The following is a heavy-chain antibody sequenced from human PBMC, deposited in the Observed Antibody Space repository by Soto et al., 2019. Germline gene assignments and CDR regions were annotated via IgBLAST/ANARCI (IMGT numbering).Heavy chain of an antibody. CDR3: ARDPHDVDMVATPTRYYYYYMDV. D-gene: IGHD5-12*01. CDR1: GFTFSSYS. Sequence: EVQRVESGGGLVKPGGSLRLSCAASGFTFSSYSMNWVRQAPGKGLEWVSSISSSSSYIYYADSVKGRFTISRDNAKNSLYVQMNSLRAEDTAVYYCARDPHDVDMVATPTRYYYYYMDVRGKGTTVTVSS. V-gene: IGHV3-21*01. J-gene: IGHJ6*03. CDR2: ISSSSSYI.